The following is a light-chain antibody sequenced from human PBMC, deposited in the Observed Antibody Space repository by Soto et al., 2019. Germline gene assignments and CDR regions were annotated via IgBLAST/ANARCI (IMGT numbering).Light chain of an antibody. V-gene: IGLV2-23*02. CDR1: SSDAGSYNL. CDR2: GVS. CDR3: CSYAGVNTFYV. J-gene: IGLJ1*01. Sequence: QSALTQPASVSGSPGQSITISCTGTSSDAGSYNLVSWYQQHPGKAPKLMIYGVSKRPSGVSDRFSGSKSGDTASLTISGLQAEDEADYYCCSYAGVNTFYVFGTGTKVTVL.